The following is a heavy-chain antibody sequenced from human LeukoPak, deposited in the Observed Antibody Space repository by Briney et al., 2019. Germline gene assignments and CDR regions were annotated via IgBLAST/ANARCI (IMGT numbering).Heavy chain of an antibody. CDR1: GFTFSSYG. CDR3: ARDQHAFDI. V-gene: IGHV3-30*12. Sequence: GGSLRLSCAASGFTFSSYGMHWVRQAPGKGLEWVAVLSYGGTNKYYADSVKGRFTISRDNSKNTLYLQVNSLRAEDTAVYYCARDQHAFDIWGQGTMVTVSS. J-gene: IGHJ3*02. CDR2: LSYGGTNK.